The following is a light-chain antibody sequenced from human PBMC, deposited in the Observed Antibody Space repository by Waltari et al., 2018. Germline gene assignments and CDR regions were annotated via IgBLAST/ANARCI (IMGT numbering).Light chain of an antibody. CDR1: NIGSQS. Sequence: SSVVTQLPSVSVAPGKTATLTCGGPNIGSQSVLWYQPTPGQAPVVVIYDDRARPSGMPERFSGSNSGNTATLTISRVEAGDEADYYCQVWDSDDYQVFAGGTKLTVL. CDR3: QVWDSDDYQV. V-gene: IGLV3-21*04. CDR2: DDR. J-gene: IGLJ3*02.